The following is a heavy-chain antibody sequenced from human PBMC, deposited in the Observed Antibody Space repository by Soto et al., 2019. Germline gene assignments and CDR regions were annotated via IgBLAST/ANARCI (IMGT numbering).Heavy chain of an antibody. Sequence: GRSLRLSCAASGFPFISYSMNCVRHAPLKWLEWVSSISSSSSYIYYADSVKGRFTISRDNAKNSLYLQMNSLRAEDTAVYYCERDSPPFVWGQGTTVTVSS. D-gene: IGHD3-16*01. V-gene: IGHV3-21*01. J-gene: IGHJ6*02. CDR3: ERDSPPFV. CDR1: GFPFISYS. CDR2: ISSSSSYI.